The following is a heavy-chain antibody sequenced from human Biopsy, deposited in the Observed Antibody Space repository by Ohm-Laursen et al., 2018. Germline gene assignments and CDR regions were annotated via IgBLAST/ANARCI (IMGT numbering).Heavy chain of an antibody. V-gene: IGHV1-69*06. D-gene: IGHD4-17*01. Sequence: SSVKVSCKPSGVTFNGYAISWVRQAPGQGLEWMGGVMPIFGTANYAQKFQGRVTIPADKSTSTAHLDLSSLRSEDTAVYYCATRVTPVTTLYYYAMDVWGQGTTVTVSS. CDR3: ATRVTPVTTLYYYAMDV. CDR2: VMPIFGTA. CDR1: GVTFNGYA. J-gene: IGHJ6*02.